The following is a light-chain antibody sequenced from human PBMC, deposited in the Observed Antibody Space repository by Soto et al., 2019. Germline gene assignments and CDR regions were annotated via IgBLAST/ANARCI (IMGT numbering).Light chain of an antibody. CDR1: NSNIGAGYD. CDR3: QAYESSLMGDV. V-gene: IGLV1-40*01. Sequence: QSVLAQPPSVSGAPGQRVTISCTGSNSNIGAGYDVHWYQQLPGTAPKLLIYGNINRPSGVPDRFSGSKSGTSASLAITGLKAEDEADDYYQAYESSLMGDVFGSGTKLTVL. J-gene: IGLJ1*01. CDR2: GNI.